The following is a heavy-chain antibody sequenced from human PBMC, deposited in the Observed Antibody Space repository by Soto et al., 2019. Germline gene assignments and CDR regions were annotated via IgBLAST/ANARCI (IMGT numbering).Heavy chain of an antibody. CDR1: GGSFSGYY. D-gene: IGHD3-3*01. J-gene: IGHJ3*02. CDR2: INHSGST. V-gene: IGHV4-34*01. CDR3: ARGVLEGLYRVFGAFDI. Sequence: SETLSLTCAVYGGSFSGYYWSWILQPPVEGLEWIGEINHSGSTNYNPSLKSRVTISVDTSKNQFSLKLSSVTAADTAVYYCARGVLEGLYRVFGAFDIWGQGTMVTVSS.